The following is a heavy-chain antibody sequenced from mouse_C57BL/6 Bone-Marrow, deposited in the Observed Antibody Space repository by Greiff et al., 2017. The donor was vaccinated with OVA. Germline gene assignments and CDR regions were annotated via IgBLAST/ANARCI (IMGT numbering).Heavy chain of an antibody. Sequence: QVQLKQPGAELVMPGASVKLSCKASGYTFTSYWMHWVKQRPGQGLEWIGEIDPSDSYTNYNQKFKGKSTLTVDKSSSTAYMQLSSLTSEDSAVYYCARKGNYYGSSPHFDYWGQGTTLTVSS. V-gene: IGHV1-69*01. D-gene: IGHD1-1*01. CDR2: IDPSDSYT. CDR1: GYTFTSYW. CDR3: ARKGNYYGSSPHFDY. J-gene: IGHJ2*01.